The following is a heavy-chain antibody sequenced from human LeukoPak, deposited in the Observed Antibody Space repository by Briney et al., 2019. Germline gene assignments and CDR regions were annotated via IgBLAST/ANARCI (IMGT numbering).Heavy chain of an antibody. J-gene: IGHJ6*03. CDR1: GGSFRGYY. D-gene: IGHD1-26*01. Sequence: PSETLSLTCAVYGGSFRGYYWSWIRQPPGKGLEWIGEINHSGSTNYNPSLKSRVTISVDTSKNQFSLKLSSVTAADTAVYYCARGYSGSRGYFYYYYMDVWGKGTTVTVSS. CDR3: ARGYSGSRGYFYYYYMDV. CDR2: INHSGST. V-gene: IGHV4-34*01.